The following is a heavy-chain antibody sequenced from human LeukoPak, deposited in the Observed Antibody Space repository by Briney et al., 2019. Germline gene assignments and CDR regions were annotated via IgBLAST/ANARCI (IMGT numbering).Heavy chain of an antibody. CDR1: GYTFTSYG. J-gene: IGHJ4*02. CDR2: SSAYNGNT. Sequence: ASVKVSRKASGYTFTSYGISWVRQAPGQGLEWMGWSSAYNGNTNYAQKLQGRVTMTTDTSTSTAYMELRSLRSDDTAVYYCARSGVLRFLQWLLYLDYWGQGTLVTVSS. CDR3: ARSGVLRFLQWLLYLDY. D-gene: IGHD3-3*01. V-gene: IGHV1-18*01.